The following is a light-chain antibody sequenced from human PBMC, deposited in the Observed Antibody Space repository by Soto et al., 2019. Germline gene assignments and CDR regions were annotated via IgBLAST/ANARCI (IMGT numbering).Light chain of an antibody. Sequence: DIQMTQSPSSLSASVGDRVTITCRASQSISRHLNRYQQKPGKAPKLLIYAASTLQSGVPSRFSGSGSGTDFTLTITSLQPEDFATYYCQQTYSTPPYTFDQGTKLEIK. J-gene: IGKJ2*01. CDR1: QSISRH. V-gene: IGKV1-39*01. CDR3: QQTYSTPPYT. CDR2: AAS.